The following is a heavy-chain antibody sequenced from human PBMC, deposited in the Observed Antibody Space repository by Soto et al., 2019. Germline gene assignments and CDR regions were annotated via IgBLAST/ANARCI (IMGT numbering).Heavy chain of an antibody. V-gene: IGHV3-23*01. CDR2: ISGSGGST. Sequence: EVQLLESGGGLVQPGGSLRLSCAASGFTFSSYAMSWVRQAPGKGLEWVSAISGSGGSTYYADSVKGRFTISRDNSKNTLYLQMNSLRAENTAVYYCAKDRGGSYFYFDYWGQGTLVTVSS. D-gene: IGHD1-26*01. J-gene: IGHJ4*02. CDR3: AKDRGGSYFYFDY. CDR1: GFTFSSYA.